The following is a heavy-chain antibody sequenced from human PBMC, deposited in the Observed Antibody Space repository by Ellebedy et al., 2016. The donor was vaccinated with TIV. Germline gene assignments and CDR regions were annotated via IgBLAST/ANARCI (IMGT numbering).Heavy chain of an antibody. D-gene: IGHD1-26*01. CDR3: AKSGLSLGDAFDI. CDR1: GFTFSSYD. J-gene: IGHJ3*02. Sequence: GESLKISCAASGFTFSSYDMSWVRQAPGKGLEWVSAISGSGGSTYYADSVKGRFTISRDNSKNTLYLQMNSLRAEDTAVYYCAKSGLSLGDAFDIWGQGTMVTVSS. CDR2: ISGSGGST. V-gene: IGHV3-23*01.